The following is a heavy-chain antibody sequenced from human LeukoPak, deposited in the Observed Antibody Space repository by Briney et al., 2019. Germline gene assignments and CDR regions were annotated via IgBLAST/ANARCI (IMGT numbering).Heavy chain of an antibody. V-gene: IGHV1-69*04. D-gene: IGHD2-15*01. CDR2: IIPILGIA. CDR1: GGTFSSYA. Sequence: SVKVSCKASGGTFSSYAISWVRQAPGQGLEWMGRIIPILGIANYAQKFQGRVTITADKSTSTAYMELSSLRSEDTAVYYCARAGMVVVAENWFDPWGQGTLVTVSS. CDR3: ARAGMVVVAENWFDP. J-gene: IGHJ5*02.